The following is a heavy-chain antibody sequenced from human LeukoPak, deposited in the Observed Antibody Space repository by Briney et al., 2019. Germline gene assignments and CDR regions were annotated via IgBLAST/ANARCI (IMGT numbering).Heavy chain of an antibody. V-gene: IGHV3-30*02. CDR3: AKDSRYYYVDY. J-gene: IGHJ4*02. Sequence: HPGGSLRLSCAAPGFPFSSYGMHWVRQAPGKGLGWVAFIRYDGSKEYYADSVKGRFTISRGNSKNTLYLQMNSLKTEDTAVYYCAKDSRYYYVDYWGQGTLVTVSS. CDR2: IRYDGSKE. CDR1: GFPFSSYG. D-gene: IGHD1-14*01.